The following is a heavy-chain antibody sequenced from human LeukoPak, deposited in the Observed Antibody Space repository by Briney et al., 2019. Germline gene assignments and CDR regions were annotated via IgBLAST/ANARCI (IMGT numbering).Heavy chain of an antibody. D-gene: IGHD3-9*01. CDR2: ISAYNGNT. V-gene: IGHV1-18*01. CDR3: AREPRVYDILTGYYYYGMDV. Sequence: ASVKVSCKASGYTFTSYVISWVRQAPGQGLEWMGWISAYNGNTNYAQKLQGRVTMTTDTSTSTAYMELRSLRSDDTAVYYCAREPRVYDILTGYYYYGMDVWGQGTTVTVSS. J-gene: IGHJ6*02. CDR1: GYTFTSYV.